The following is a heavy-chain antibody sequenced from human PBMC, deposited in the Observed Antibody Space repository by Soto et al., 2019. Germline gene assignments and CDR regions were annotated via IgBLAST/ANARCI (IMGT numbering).Heavy chain of an antibody. CDR1: GGSVNTDYW. D-gene: IGHD3-10*01. V-gene: IGHV4-4*02. CDR2: VHHSGTT. Sequence: QVQLQESGPGLVKPSGTLSLTCAVSGGSVNTDYWWSWVRQPPGKGLEWIGEVHHSGTTNYIQSLSGLFTWAGDKSGNQVSLELTSVAAADTAVYYCARVFYYRWVYWGRGTLVTVSS. J-gene: IGHJ4*02. CDR3: ARVFYYRWVY.